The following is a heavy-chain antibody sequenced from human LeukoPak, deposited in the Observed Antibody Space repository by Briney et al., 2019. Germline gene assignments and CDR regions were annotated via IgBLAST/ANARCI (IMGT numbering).Heavy chain of an antibody. J-gene: IGHJ2*01. D-gene: IGHD6-19*01. V-gene: IGHV4-59*12. CDR2: IYYSGST. Sequence: PSETLSLTCTVSGGSISSYYWSWIRQPPGKGLEWIGYIYYSGSTNYNPSLKSRVTISVDTSKNQFSLKLSSVTAADTAVYYCARDAGSGWYSNWYFDLWGRGTLVTVSS. CDR1: GGSISSYY. CDR3: ARDAGSGWYSNWYFDL.